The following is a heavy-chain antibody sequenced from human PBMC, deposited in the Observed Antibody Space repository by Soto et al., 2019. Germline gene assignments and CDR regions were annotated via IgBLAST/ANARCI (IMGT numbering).Heavy chain of an antibody. D-gene: IGHD6-13*01. CDR2: INAANGDT. J-gene: IGHJ5*02. V-gene: IGHV1-3*01. Sequence: ASVKGSCTASGYSFTSYGIHWVRQAPVQRLEWMGWINAANGDTKYSPKFQGRVTITRDTSASTAYMELSSLRSEDTAVYYCVRRHVSATGIDWFDPWGQRTLVTVSS. CDR1: GYSFTSYG. CDR3: VRRHVSATGIDWFDP.